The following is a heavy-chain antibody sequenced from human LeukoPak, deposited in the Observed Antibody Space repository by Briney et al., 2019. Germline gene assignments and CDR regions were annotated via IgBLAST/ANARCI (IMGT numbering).Heavy chain of an antibody. J-gene: IGHJ4*02. Sequence: TSETLSLTCTVSGGPISSSSYYWGWIRQPPGKGLEWIGSIYYSGSTYYNPSLKSRVTISVDTSKNQFSLKLSSVTAADTAVYYCARQGKYPLTYYYFDYWGQGTLVTVSS. V-gene: IGHV4-39*01. CDR1: GGPISSSSYY. D-gene: IGHD2-2*01. CDR3: ARQGKYPLTYYYFDY. CDR2: IYYSGST.